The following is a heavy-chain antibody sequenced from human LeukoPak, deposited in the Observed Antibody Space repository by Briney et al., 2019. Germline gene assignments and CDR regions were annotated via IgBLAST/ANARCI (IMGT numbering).Heavy chain of an antibody. V-gene: IGHV3-23*01. Sequence: AGGSLRLSCAASGFTFSSYAMSWVRQAPGKGLEWVSVISGSGGLTYYADSVKGRFTISRDNSKNTLYLQMNSLRADDTAVYYCARDLRRDCSTTTCYAFDYWGQGTLVTVSS. CDR3: ARDLRRDCSTTTCYAFDY. D-gene: IGHD2-2*01. J-gene: IGHJ4*02. CDR2: ISGSGGLT. CDR1: GFTFSSYA.